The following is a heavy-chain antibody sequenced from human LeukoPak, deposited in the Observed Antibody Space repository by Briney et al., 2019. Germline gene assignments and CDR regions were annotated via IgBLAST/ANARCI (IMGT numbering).Heavy chain of an antibody. CDR3: ARGVSNRWADF. Sequence: ASVKVSCKTSGDSFTTYGTNWVRQAPGQGLEWMGWITAYNGNTNYAHKFQGRFTMTTDTYTRTVYMDLRGLKSNDMAVYYCARGVSNRWADFWGQGTLVTVSS. V-gene: IGHV1-18*03. CDR2: ITAYNGNT. CDR1: GDSFTTYG. J-gene: IGHJ4*02. D-gene: IGHD2/OR15-2a*01.